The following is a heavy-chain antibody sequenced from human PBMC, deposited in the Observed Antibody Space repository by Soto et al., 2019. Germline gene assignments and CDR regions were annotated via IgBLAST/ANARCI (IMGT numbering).Heavy chain of an antibody. V-gene: IGHV4-34*01. CDR1: GGSFSGYY. Sequence: SETLSLTCAVYGGSFSGYYWSWIRQPPGKGLEWIGEINHSGSTNYNPSLKSRVTISVDTSKNQFSLKLSSVTAADTAVYYCARGQDGSGSYYKTYYYYYMDVWGKGTTVT. CDR3: ARGQDGSGSYYKTYYYYYMDV. J-gene: IGHJ6*03. CDR2: INHSGST. D-gene: IGHD3-10*01.